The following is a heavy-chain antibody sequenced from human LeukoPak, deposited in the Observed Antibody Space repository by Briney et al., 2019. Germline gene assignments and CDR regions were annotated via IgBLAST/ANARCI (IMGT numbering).Heavy chain of an antibody. V-gene: IGHV3-53*01. CDR2: IYSGGST. Sequence: GGSLRLSCAASGFTVSTNYMSWVRQAPGKGLEWVSVIYSGGSTYYADSVKGRFTISRDNSKNTLYLQMNSLRAEDTAVYYCARARGGNAFDIWGQGTMVTVSS. CDR1: GFTVSTNY. CDR3: ARARGGNAFDI. D-gene: IGHD3-16*01. J-gene: IGHJ3*02.